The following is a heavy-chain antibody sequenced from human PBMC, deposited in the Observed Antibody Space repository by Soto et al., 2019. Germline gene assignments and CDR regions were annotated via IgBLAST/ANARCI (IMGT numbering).Heavy chain of an antibody. Sequence: ASVKVSCKASGYTFTIYDINWVRQATGQGLEWMGWMNPNSGNTGYAQKFQGRVTMTRNTSISTAYMELSSLRSEDTAVYYCARGGRRGSGWYRGGYYYYYMDVWGKGTTVTVSS. D-gene: IGHD6-19*01. CDR1: GYTFTIYD. CDR2: MNPNSGNT. V-gene: IGHV1-8*01. CDR3: ARGGRRGSGWYRGGYYYYYMDV. J-gene: IGHJ6*03.